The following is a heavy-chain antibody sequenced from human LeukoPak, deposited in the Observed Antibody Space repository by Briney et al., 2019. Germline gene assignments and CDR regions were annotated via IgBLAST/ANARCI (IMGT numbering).Heavy chain of an antibody. J-gene: IGHJ4*02. CDR1: GGSISSSSYY. CDR3: ARTTDYGDYGYYFDY. D-gene: IGHD4-17*01. V-gene: IGHV4-39*07. Sequence: SETLSLTCTVSGGSISSSSYYWGWIRQPPGKGLEWIGSIYYSGSTNYNPSLKSRVTISVDTSKNQFSLKLSSVTAADTAVYYCARTTDYGDYGYYFDYWGQGTLVTVSS. CDR2: IYYSGST.